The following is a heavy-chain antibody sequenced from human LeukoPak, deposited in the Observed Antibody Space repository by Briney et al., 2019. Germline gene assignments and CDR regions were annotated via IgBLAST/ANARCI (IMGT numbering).Heavy chain of an antibody. CDR3: ARGPLPYYDFWSGYYSKEHYYYGMDV. V-gene: IGHV1-2*02. D-gene: IGHD3-3*01. Sequence: GASVKVSCKASGYTFTGYYMHWVRQAPGQGLEWMGWINPNSGGTNYAQKFQGRVTMTRDTSISTAYMELSRLRSDDTAVYYCARGPLPYYDFWSGYYSKEHYYYGMDVWGQGTTVTVS. CDR2: INPNSGGT. CDR1: GYTFTGYY. J-gene: IGHJ6*02.